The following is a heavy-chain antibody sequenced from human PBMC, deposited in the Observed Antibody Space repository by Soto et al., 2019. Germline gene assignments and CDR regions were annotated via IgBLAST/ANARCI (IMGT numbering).Heavy chain of an antibody. CDR3: ANLNVNYDILTGYYKGPLYYYYYMDV. CDR2: ISGSGGST. V-gene: IGHV3-23*01. CDR1: GFTFSSYA. D-gene: IGHD3-9*01. J-gene: IGHJ6*03. Sequence: GGSLRLSCAASGFTFSSYAMSWVRQAPGKGLEWVSAISGSGGSTYYADSVKGRFTISRDNSKNTLYVQMNILRAEDKAVYYCANLNVNYDILTGYYKGPLYYYYYMDVWGKGTTVTVSS.